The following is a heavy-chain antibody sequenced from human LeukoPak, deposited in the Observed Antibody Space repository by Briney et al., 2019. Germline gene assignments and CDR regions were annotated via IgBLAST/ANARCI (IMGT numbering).Heavy chain of an antibody. CDR2: ISGSGGGST. Sequence: GGSLRLSCAASGFTFSSYAMSWVRQAPGKGLEGVSGISGSGGGSTYDAVSVKGRFPISRENSKNTLYLQMNSLRAEDTAVYYCAKSKTPYCSSTNCLMFDYWGQGALVTVSS. CDR1: GFTFSSYA. J-gene: IGHJ4*02. CDR3: AKSKTPYCSSTNCLMFDY. D-gene: IGHD2-2*01. V-gene: IGHV3-23*01.